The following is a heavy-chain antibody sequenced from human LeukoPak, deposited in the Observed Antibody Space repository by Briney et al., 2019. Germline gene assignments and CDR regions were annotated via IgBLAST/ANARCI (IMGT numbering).Heavy chain of an antibody. CDR3: ARGAGRYGYYYYGMDV. CDR2: TYYRSKWYS. CDR1: GDSVSSNSAA. Sequence: SQTLSLTCAISGDSVSSNSAAWNWIRQSPSRGLEWLGRTYYRSKWYSDYAVSVKSRITINPDTSKNQFSLQLNSVTPEDTAVYYCARGAGRYGYYYYGMDVWGQGTTVTVSS. J-gene: IGHJ6*02. D-gene: IGHD5-18*01. V-gene: IGHV6-1*01.